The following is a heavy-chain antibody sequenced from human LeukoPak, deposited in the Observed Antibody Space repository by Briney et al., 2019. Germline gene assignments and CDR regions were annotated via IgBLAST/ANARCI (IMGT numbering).Heavy chain of an antibody. CDR2: ISYDGSNK. Sequence: GGSLRLSCAASGFTFSSYAMHWVRQAPGKGLEWVAVISYDGSNKYYADSVKGRFTISRDNAKNSLYLQMNSLRDEDTAVYYCARGGSWNEDWFDPWGQGTLVTVSS. J-gene: IGHJ5*02. CDR1: GFTFSSYA. V-gene: IGHV3-30-3*01. CDR3: ARGGSWNEDWFDP. D-gene: IGHD1-1*01.